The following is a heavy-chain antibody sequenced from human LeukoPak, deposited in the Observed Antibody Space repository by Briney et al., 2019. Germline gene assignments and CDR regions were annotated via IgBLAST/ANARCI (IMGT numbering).Heavy chain of an antibody. V-gene: IGHV3-21*01. CDR2: ISSSSSYI. Sequence: RGSLRLSCAASGFTFSSYSMNWVRQAPGKGLEWVSSISSSSSYIYYADSVKGRFTISRDNAKNSLYLQMNSLRAEDTAVYYCARDHGYSYGFDYWGQGTLVTVSS. J-gene: IGHJ4*02. CDR1: GFTFSSYS. D-gene: IGHD5-18*01. CDR3: ARDHGYSYGFDY.